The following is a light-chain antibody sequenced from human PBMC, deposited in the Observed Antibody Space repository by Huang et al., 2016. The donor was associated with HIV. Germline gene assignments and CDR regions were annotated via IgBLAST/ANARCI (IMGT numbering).Light chain of an antibody. J-gene: IGKJ1*01. Sequence: DIQMTQSPSTLSASVGDRVTITCRASQSISSWLAWYQQKPGKAPKLLIYKASSLESGVPSRFSGSGSGTECTLTISSLQPEDFATYYCQQYKSYWTFGQGTKVEIK. CDR1: QSISSW. V-gene: IGKV1-5*03. CDR2: KAS. CDR3: QQYKSYWT.